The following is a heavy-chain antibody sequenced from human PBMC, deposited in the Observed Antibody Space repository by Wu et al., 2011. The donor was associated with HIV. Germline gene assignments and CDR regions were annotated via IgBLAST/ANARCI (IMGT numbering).Heavy chain of an antibody. CDR2: INPHSGGT. J-gene: IGHJ6*03. Sequence: REPGSSVEGLLSGFWSTLRKYAFSWVRQAPGQGLEWMGWINPHSGGTNFAQKFQGRVTMTRDTSIATAYMELSRLRSDDTAVYYCARDPYSSSFYYYYFMDVWGKGTTVTVSS. CDR1: STLRKYA. D-gene: IGHD6-6*01. V-gene: IGHV1-2*02. CDR3: ARDPYSSSFYYYYFMDV.